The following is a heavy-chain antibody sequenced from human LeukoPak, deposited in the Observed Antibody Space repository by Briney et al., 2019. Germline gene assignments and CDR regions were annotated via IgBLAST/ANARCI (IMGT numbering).Heavy chain of an antibody. V-gene: IGHV1-18*01. Sequence: ASVKVSCKASGYTFTSYGISWVRQAPGQGLEWMGWISAYNGNTNYAQKLQGRVTMTTDTSTSTAYMELRGLRSDDTAVYYRARESDPVDRQLWSIWGQGTMVTVSS. CDR2: ISAYNGNT. J-gene: IGHJ3*02. CDR1: GYTFTSYG. CDR3: ARESDPVDRQLWSI. D-gene: IGHD5-18*01.